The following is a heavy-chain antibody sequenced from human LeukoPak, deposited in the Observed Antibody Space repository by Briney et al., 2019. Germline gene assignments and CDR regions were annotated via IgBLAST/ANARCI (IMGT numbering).Heavy chain of an antibody. V-gene: IGHV3-21*01. D-gene: IGHD4-23*01. CDR2: ISSSSSYI. CDR3: ARDPGGHFDY. J-gene: IGHJ4*02. Sequence: GGSLRLSCAGAGFAFSRYAMSWVRQAPGKGLEWVSSISSSSSYIYYADSVKGLFTISRDNAKNSLYLQMNSLRAEDTAVYYCARDPGGHFDYWGQGTLVTVSS. CDR1: GFAFSRYA.